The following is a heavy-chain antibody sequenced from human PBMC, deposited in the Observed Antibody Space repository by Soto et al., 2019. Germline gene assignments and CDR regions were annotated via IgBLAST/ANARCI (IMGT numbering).Heavy chain of an antibody. CDR1: GGSISSYY. V-gene: IGHV4-59*01. J-gene: IGHJ4*02. CDR3: ARNDLDYGGNSYFDY. Sequence: KPSETLSLTCTVSGGSISSYYWSWIRQPPGKGLEWIGYIYYSGSTNYNPSLKSRVTISVDTSKNQFSLKLSSVTAADTAVYYCARNDLDYGGNSYFDYRGQRTPVTVSS. D-gene: IGHD4-17*01. CDR2: IYYSGST.